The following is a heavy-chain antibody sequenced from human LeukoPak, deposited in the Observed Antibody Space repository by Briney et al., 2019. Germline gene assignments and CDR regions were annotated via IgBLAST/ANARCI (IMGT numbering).Heavy chain of an antibody. CDR1: GYTFTSYG. CDR3: ARDSDYDFWSGYQLFDY. V-gene: IGHV1-18*01. CDR2: ISAYNGNT. J-gene: IGHJ4*02. D-gene: IGHD3-3*01. Sequence: ASVKVSCKASGYTFTSYGISWVRQAPGQGLEWIGWISAYNGNTNYAQKLQGRVTMTTDTSTSTAYMELRSLRSDDTAVYYCARDSDYDFWSGYQLFDYWGQGTLVTVSS.